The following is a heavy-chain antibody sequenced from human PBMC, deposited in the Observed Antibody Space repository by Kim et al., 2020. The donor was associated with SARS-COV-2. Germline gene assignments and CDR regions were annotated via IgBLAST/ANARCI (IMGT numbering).Heavy chain of an antibody. V-gene: IGHV4-39*01. Sequence: SETLSLTCTVSGGSISSSSYYWGWIRQPPGKGLEWIVSIYYSGSTYYNPSLQSRVTISVNASKNQFSLKLSPVTAAATAVYDCARHYGQIGTDGVAARWAGSYYYGMDVWGQGTTVTVSS. D-gene: IGHD2-8*01. CDR1: GGSISSSSYY. CDR3: ARHYGQIGTDGVAARWAGSYYYGMDV. J-gene: IGHJ6*02. CDR2: IYYSGST.